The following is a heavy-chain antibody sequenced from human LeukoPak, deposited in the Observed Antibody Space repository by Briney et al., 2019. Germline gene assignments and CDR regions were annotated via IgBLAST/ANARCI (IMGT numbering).Heavy chain of an antibody. CDR2: ITGSGGST. J-gene: IGHJ4*02. D-gene: IGHD3-3*01. Sequence: GGSLRLSCAASGFTFSNYAMSWVRQAPGKGLEWVSGITGSGGSTYYADSVKGRFTISRDNSKNTLYLQMNSLRAEDTAIYYCARDERLLSFLKWGQGTLVTVSS. CDR3: ARDERLLSFLK. CDR1: GFTFSNYA. V-gene: IGHV3-23*01.